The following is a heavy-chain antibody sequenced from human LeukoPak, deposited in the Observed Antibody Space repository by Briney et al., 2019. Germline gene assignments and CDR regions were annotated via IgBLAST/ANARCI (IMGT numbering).Heavy chain of an antibody. CDR2: IIPIFGTA. J-gene: IGHJ4*02. V-gene: IGHV1-69*13. Sequence: SVKISCKASGGTFSSYAISWVRQAPGQGLEWMGGIIPIFGTANYAQKFQGRVTITADESTSTAYMELSSLRSEDTAVYCCASSGYSSSLGSPYWGQGTLVTVSS. D-gene: IGHD6-13*01. CDR3: ASSGYSSSLGSPY. CDR1: GGTFSSYA.